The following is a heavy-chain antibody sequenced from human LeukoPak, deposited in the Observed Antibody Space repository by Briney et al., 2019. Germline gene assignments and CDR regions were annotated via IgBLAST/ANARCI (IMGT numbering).Heavy chain of an antibody. CDR2: INHSGST. CDR1: GGSFSGYY. CDR3: ARGLRSADAFDI. Sequence: ASETLSLTCAVYGGSFSGYYWSWIRQPPGKGLEWIGEINHSGSTNYNPSLKSRVTISVDTSKNQFSLKLSSVTAADTAVYYCARGLRSADAFDIWGQGTMVTVSS. V-gene: IGHV4-34*01. J-gene: IGHJ3*02.